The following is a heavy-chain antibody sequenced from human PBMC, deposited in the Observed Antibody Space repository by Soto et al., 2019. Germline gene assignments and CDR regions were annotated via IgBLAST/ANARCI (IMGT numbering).Heavy chain of an antibody. D-gene: IGHD3-10*01. V-gene: IGHV1-69*08. CDR1: GGTFSSYT. CDR3: ARDHDGSGSYYKWAPYYYYGMDV. Sequence: QVQLVQSGAEVKKPGSSVKVSCKASGGTFSSYTISWVRQAPGQGLEWMGRIIPILGIANYAQKFQGRVTITADKSTSTAYMELSSLRSEDTAVYYCARDHDGSGSYYKWAPYYYYGMDVWGQGTTVTVSS. J-gene: IGHJ6*02. CDR2: IIPILGIA.